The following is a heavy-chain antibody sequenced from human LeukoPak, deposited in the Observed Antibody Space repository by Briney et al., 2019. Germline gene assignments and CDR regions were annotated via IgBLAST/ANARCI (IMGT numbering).Heavy chain of an antibody. CDR2: IIPIFGTA. Sequence: SVKVSCKASGGTFSSYAISWVRQAPGQGLEWMGGIIPIFGTANYAQKFQGRVTITADESTSTAYMELSGLRSEDTAVYYCASSRPDIVVVPAAIGDAFDIWGQGTMVTVSS. CDR3: ASSRPDIVVVPAAIGDAFDI. V-gene: IGHV1-69*13. J-gene: IGHJ3*02. D-gene: IGHD2-2*02. CDR1: GGTFSSYA.